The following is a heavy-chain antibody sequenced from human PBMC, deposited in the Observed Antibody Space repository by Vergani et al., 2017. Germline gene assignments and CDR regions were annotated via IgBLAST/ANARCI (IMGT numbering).Heavy chain of an antibody. Sequence: QVQLVQSGAEVKKPGSSVKVSCKASGGTFCSYAISWVRQAPGQGLEWMGGIIPIFGTANYAQKFQGRVTITADKSTSTAYMELSSLRSEDTAVYYCARIWFGEPGAVYYYYYGMDVWGQGTTVTVSS. CDR1: GGTFCSYA. CDR2: IIPIFGTA. J-gene: IGHJ6*02. V-gene: IGHV1-69*06. D-gene: IGHD3-10*01. CDR3: ARIWFGEPGAVYYYYYGMDV.